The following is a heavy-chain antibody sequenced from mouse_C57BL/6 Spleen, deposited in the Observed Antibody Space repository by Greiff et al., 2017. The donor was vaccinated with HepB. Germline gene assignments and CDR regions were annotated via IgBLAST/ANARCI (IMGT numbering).Heavy chain of an antibody. D-gene: IGHD1-1*01. J-gene: IGHJ4*01. Sequence: EVKLVESGGGLVKPGGSLKLSCAASGFTFSDYGMHWVRQAPEKGLEWVAYISSGSSTIYYADTVKGRFTISRDNAKNTLFLQLTSLRSEDTAMYYCARGEGDSVSSSLYAMDYWGQGTSVTVSS. CDR3: ARGEGDSVSSSLYAMDY. V-gene: IGHV5-17*01. CDR1: GFTFSDYG. CDR2: ISSGSSTI.